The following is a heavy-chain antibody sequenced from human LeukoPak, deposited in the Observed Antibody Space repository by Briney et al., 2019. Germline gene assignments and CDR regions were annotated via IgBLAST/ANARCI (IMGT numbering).Heavy chain of an antibody. CDR2: IYSSGNT. CDR3: ARETSSGYNWFDP. Sequence: PSETLSLTCSVSGDSISSSSYYWGWIRQSPGTGLEWIGSIYSSGNTYYTPSLKSRVTISVDTSKNHFSLKLSSVTAADTAVYYCARETSSGYNWFDPWGQGTLVTVSS. CDR1: GDSISSSSYY. D-gene: IGHD3-22*01. V-gene: IGHV4-39*07. J-gene: IGHJ5*02.